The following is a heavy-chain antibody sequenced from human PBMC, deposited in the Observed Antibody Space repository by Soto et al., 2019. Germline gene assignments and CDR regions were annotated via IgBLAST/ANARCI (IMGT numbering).Heavy chain of an antibody. CDR1: GYSFAGYW. D-gene: IGHD5-12*01. CDR2: IDPSDSQT. J-gene: IGHJ4*02. Sequence: GESLKISCKGSGYSFAGYWITWVRQKPGKGLEWMGRIDPSDSQTYYSPSFRGHVTISVTKSITTVFLQWSSLRASDTAMYYCARQIYDSDAGPNFQYYFDSWGQGTPVTVSS. CDR3: ARQIYDSDAGPNFQYYFDS. V-gene: IGHV5-10-1*01.